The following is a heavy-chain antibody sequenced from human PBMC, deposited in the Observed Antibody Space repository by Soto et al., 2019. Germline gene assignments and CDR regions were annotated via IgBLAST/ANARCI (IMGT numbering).Heavy chain of an antibody. CDR3: AEDSRGYYY. CDR1: GHSFSSYA. Sequence: ASVKVSCKASGHSFSSYAIHWVRQAPGQRLEWMGWINTGNGISKYSQKFQDRVTITWDTSASTAYMELSRLRSEDTAVYYCAEDSRGYYYWGQGTRVTVSS. CDR2: INTGNGIS. D-gene: IGHD3-22*01. J-gene: IGHJ4*02. V-gene: IGHV1-3*04.